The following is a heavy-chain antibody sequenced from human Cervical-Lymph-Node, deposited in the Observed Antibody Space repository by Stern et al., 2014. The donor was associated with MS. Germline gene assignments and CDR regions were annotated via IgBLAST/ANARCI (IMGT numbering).Heavy chain of an antibody. CDR1: GFTFSSYS. Sequence: EVQLVESGGGLVKPGGSLRLSCAASGFTFSSYSMNWVRQAPGKGLEWVSSISSSGSFIYYADSVQGRFTISRDNANNSLYLQMNSLRAEDTALYYCARVNEGFWYLDLWGRGTLVTASS. CDR3: ARVNEGFWYLDL. V-gene: IGHV3-21*01. CDR2: ISSSGSFI. J-gene: IGHJ2*01.